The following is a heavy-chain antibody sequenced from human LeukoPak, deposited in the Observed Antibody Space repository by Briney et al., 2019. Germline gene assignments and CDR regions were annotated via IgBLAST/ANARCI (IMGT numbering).Heavy chain of an antibody. CDR2: ISRSGEST. V-gene: IGHV3-23*01. D-gene: IGHD3-16*01. Sequence: GGYLILSCAASGFTFSGFAMSWIRQAPGKGLEWVSPISRSGESTFYADSVRGRFTISRDNSKNTVSLQMESLRAEDTALYYCAKDYAVGSIDYWGQGTLVTVSS. J-gene: IGHJ4*02. CDR1: GFTFSGFA. CDR3: AKDYAVGSIDY.